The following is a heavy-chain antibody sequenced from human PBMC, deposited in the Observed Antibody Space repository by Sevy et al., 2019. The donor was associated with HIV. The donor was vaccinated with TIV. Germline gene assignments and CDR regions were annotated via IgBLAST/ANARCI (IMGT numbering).Heavy chain of an antibody. CDR3: ARLGGLRFFDWSSLNYSDY. CDR2: VYFTGSN. J-gene: IGHJ4*02. CDR1: GGSISSSTYY. D-gene: IGHD3-9*01. V-gene: IGHV4-39*01. Sequence: SETLSLTCPVSGGSISSSTYYWGWIRQPPGRGLEWIGSVYFTGSNYYNPSLKSRVTISVDTSKNEFSLKVNSVTAADTAVYYCARLGGLRFFDWSSLNYSDYWGQGTLVTVSS.